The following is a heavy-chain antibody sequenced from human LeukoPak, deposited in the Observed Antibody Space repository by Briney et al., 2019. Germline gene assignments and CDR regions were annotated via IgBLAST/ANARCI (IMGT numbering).Heavy chain of an antibody. J-gene: IGHJ4*02. CDR3: ARSYDSSGYYYFDY. CDR2: IYHSGST. Sequence: SGTLSLTCAVSGGSISSSNWWSWVRQPPGKGLEWIGEIYHSGSTNYNPSLKSRATISVDKSKNQFSLKLSSVTAADTAVYYCARSYDSSGYYYFDYWGQGTLVTVSS. V-gene: IGHV4-4*02. D-gene: IGHD3-22*01. CDR1: GGSISSSNW.